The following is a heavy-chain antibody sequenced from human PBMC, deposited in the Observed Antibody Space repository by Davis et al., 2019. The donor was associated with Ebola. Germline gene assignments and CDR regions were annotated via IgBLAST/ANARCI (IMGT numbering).Heavy chain of an antibody. CDR2: ISYDGSNK. CDR1: GFTFSSYG. CDR3: ARDLYLGSWNYYGMDV. J-gene: IGHJ6*02. D-gene: IGHD2-2*02. Sequence: LSLTCAASGFTFSSYGMHWVRQAPGKGLEWVAVISYDGSNKYYADSVKGRFTISRDNSKNTLYLQMNSLRAEDTAVYYCARDLYLGSWNYYGMDVWGQGTTVTVSS. V-gene: IGHV3-30*03.